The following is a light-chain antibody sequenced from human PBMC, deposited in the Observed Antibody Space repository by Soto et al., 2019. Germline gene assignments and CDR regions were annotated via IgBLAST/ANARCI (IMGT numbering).Light chain of an antibody. J-gene: IGKJ4*01. CDR1: QSVNSH. V-gene: IGKV3-11*01. CDR2: DAS. Sequence: EIVLTQSPATLSLSPGERATLSCRASQSVNSHLTWYQQKLGQAPRLLIFDASNRATGIPARFSGSGSGTDFTLTISSLEPEDFAVYFCQQRTNWRLTFGGGTKVEIK. CDR3: QQRTNWRLT.